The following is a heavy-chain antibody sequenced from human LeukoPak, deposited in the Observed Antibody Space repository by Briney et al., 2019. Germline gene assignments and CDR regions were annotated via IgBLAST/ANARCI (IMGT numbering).Heavy chain of an antibody. V-gene: IGHV1-2*02. CDR2: INPNSGGT. CDR1: GYTFTGYY. CDR3: ARTRWRGYDSRGWFDP. J-gene: IGHJ5*02. D-gene: IGHD3-3*01. Sequence: ASVKVSCKASGYTFTGYYMHWVRQAPGQGLEWMGWINPNSGGTNYAQKFQGRVTMTRDTSISTAYMELSRLRSDDTAVYYCARTRWRGYDSRGWFDPWGQGSLVTVS.